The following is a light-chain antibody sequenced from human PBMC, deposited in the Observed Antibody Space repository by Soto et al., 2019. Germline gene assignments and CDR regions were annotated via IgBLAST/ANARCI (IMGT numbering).Light chain of an antibody. CDR2: GAS. CDR3: QQFSSYPLT. Sequence: DIVLTQSPGTLSLSPGERATLSCRASQSVRSSHLAWYQQKPGQAPRLLVYGASSRATGIPDRFSGSGSGTEFTLTISRLQPEDFAVYYCQQFSSYPLTLGGGTKVDTK. CDR1: QSVRSSH. V-gene: IGKV3-20*01. J-gene: IGKJ4*01.